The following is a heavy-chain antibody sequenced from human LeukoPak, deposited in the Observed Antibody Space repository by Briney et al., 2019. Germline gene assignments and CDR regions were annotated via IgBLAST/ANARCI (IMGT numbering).Heavy chain of an antibody. Sequence: PGGSLRLSCEASGFTFSTYWMHWVRQAPGKGLVWVSRISGDGGSTNYADSVKGRFTISRDNAKNTLYLQMNSLRAEDTAVYYCAKDPFVYSSSWYGVDYWGQGTLVTVSS. V-gene: IGHV3-74*01. D-gene: IGHD6-13*01. CDR3: AKDPFVYSSSWYGVDY. CDR2: ISGDGGST. CDR1: GFTFSTYW. J-gene: IGHJ4*02.